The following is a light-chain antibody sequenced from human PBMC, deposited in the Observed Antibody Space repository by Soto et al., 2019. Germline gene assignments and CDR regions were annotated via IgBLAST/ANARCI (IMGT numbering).Light chain of an antibody. CDR1: SSNIGAVYD. CDR3: QSYDISLRGYV. CDR2: GNS. Sequence: QPVLTQPPSVSGAPGQRVTISCTGSSSNIGAVYDVHWYQQLPGTAPKLLIYGNSNRPSGVPDRFSGSKSGTSASLAITGLQAEDEADYFCQSYDISLRGYVFGSGTKVTVL. V-gene: IGLV1-40*01. J-gene: IGLJ1*01.